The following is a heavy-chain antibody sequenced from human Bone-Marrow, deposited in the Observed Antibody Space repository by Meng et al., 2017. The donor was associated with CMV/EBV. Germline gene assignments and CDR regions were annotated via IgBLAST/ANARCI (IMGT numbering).Heavy chain of an antibody. J-gene: IGHJ6*04. V-gene: IGHV1-69*05. CDR3: ARGLLGMATMKVYYYYYGMDV. CDR1: GGTFSSYA. Sequence: SVKVSCKASGGTFSSYAISWVRQAPGQGLEWMGGIIPIFGTANYAQKFQGRVTITTDESTSTAYMELSSLRSEDTAVYYCARGLLGMATMKVYYYYYGMDVWGEGTTVTVSS. CDR2: IIPIFGTA. D-gene: IGHD5-24*01.